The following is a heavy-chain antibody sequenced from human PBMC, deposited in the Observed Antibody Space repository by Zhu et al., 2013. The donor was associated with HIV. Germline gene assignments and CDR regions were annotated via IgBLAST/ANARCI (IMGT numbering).Heavy chain of an antibody. CDR1: GFTFSSYA. CDR2: IRGSGGST. J-gene: IGHJ3*02. CDR3: ARPLGAIVGAVVDPLDI. Sequence: VQLVESGGGLVQPGGSLRLSCVASGFTFSSYAMSWVRQAPGKGLEWVSGIRGSGGSTYYADSVKGRFTISRDNSKNTLYLQMNSLRADDTAIYYCARPLGAIVGAVVDPLDIWGHGTMVTVSS. V-gene: IGHV3-23*04. D-gene: IGHD1-26*01.